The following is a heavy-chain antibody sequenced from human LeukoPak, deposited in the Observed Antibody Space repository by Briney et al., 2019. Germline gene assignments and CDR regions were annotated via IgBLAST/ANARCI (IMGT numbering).Heavy chain of an antibody. Sequence: GGSLRLSCAASGFTFSSCAMSWVRQAPGKGLEWVSAISGSGGSTYYADSVKGRFTISRDNSKDTLYLQMNSLRAEDTAVYYCAKDPARDGYKAKIDYWGQGTLVTVSS. V-gene: IGHV3-23*01. CDR3: AKDPARDGYKAKIDY. J-gene: IGHJ4*02. D-gene: IGHD5-24*01. CDR2: ISGSGGST. CDR1: GFTFSSCA.